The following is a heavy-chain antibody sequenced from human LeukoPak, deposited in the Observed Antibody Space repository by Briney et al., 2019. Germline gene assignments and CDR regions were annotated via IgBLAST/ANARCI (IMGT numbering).Heavy chain of an antibody. V-gene: IGHV4-39*01. CDR1: GGSISSSNYY. J-gene: IGHJ6*04. CDR3: ARQSSDILTGYYRGPYYYYGVDV. D-gene: IGHD3-9*01. Sequence: SETLSLTCTVSGGSISSSNYYWGWIRQPPGKGLEWIGSIYYSGSTYYNPSLKSGVTTSVDTSKNQFSLKLSSVTAADTAVYYCARQSSDILTGYYRGPYYYYGVDVWGYGTTVTVSS. CDR2: IYYSGST.